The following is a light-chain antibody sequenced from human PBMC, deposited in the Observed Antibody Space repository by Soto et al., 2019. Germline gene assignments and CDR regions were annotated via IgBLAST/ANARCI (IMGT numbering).Light chain of an antibody. V-gene: IGKV1-5*03. Sequence: IQMTQSPTTLRPSVGDQVTTTCRASQSISSWLAWYQQKPGKAPRLLISKASSLESGVPSRFSGSGSGTDFTLTISCLQSEDFATYYCQQYYSFPRTFGQGTKVDI. J-gene: IGKJ1*01. CDR3: QQYYSFPRT. CDR2: KAS. CDR1: QSISSW.